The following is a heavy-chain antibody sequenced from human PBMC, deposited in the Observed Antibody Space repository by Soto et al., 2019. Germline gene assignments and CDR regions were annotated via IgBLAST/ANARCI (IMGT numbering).Heavy chain of an antibody. V-gene: IGHV3-23*01. J-gene: IGHJ4*02. CDR1: GFTFSIYA. CDR2: ISGSGGST. D-gene: IGHD3-9*01. Sequence: GGSLRLSCAASGFTFSIYAMSWVRQAPGKGLEWVSAISGSGGSTYYADSVKGRFTISRDNSKNTLYLQMNSLRAEDTAVYYCAKDGPVLRYFDWLLSLYFDYWGQGTLV. CDR3: AKDGPVLRYFDWLLSLYFDY.